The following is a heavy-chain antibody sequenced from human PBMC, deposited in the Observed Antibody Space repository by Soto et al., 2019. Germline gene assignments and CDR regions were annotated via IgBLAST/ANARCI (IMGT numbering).Heavy chain of an antibody. Sequence: GGSLRLSCAASGFTFSSYGMHWVRQAPGKGLEWVAVISYDGSNKYYADSVKGRFTISRDNSKNTLYLQMNSLRAEDTAVYYCAKDLTVGATTGGFDYWGQGTLVTVSS. D-gene: IGHD1-26*01. CDR1: GFTFSSYG. CDR2: ISYDGSNK. J-gene: IGHJ4*02. V-gene: IGHV3-30*18. CDR3: AKDLTVGATTGGFDY.